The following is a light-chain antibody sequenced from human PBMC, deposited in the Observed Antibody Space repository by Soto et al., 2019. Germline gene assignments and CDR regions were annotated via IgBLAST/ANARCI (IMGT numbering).Light chain of an antibody. CDR2: GAS. CDR3: QQYDTSPRT. Sequence: EVMLTQSPGTLSLSPGERATLSCRASQSVSSNYLAWYQQKSGQAPRLLIYGASNRATGIPDRFSGSGSGTDFTLTIRRLEPEVFAVYYCQQYDTSPRTFGQGTKVEFK. CDR1: QSVSSNY. J-gene: IGKJ1*01. V-gene: IGKV3-20*01.